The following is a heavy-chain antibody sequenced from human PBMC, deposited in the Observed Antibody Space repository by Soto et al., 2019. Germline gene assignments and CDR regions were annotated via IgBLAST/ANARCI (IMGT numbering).Heavy chain of an antibody. J-gene: IGHJ3*02. CDR1: GGTFSSYA. CDR2: IIPIFGTA. V-gene: IGHV1-69*06. D-gene: IGHD3-22*01. CDR3: AGEGDYYDSSGYYYDFNAFDI. Sequence: GASVKVSCKASGGTFSSYAISWVRQAPGQGLEWMGGIIPIFGTANYAQKFQGRVTITADKSTSTAYMELSSLRSEDTAVYYCAGEGDYYDSSGYYYDFNAFDIWGQGTMVTVSS.